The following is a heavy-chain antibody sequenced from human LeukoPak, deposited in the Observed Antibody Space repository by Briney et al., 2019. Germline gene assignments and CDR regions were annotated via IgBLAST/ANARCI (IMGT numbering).Heavy chain of an antibody. CDR3: ARDAGGRTQREGWFDP. V-gene: IGHV3-11*04. CDR2: ISSSGSTI. Sequence: GGSLRLSCAASGFTFSDYYMSWIRQAPGKGLEWVSYISSSGSTIYYADSLKGRFTISRDNAKNSLYLQMKSLRVEDTAVYYCARDAGGRTQREGWFDPWGQGTLVTVSS. J-gene: IGHJ5*02. D-gene: IGHD1-26*01. CDR1: GFTFSDYY.